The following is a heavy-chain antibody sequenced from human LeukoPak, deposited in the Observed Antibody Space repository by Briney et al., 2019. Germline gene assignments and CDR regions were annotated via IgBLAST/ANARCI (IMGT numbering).Heavy chain of an antibody. V-gene: IGHV4-61*02. CDR3: GRAPYGPLDH. J-gene: IGHJ4*02. D-gene: IGHD3-10*01. CDR1: GDSISSGSYF. CDR2: ISTTGST. Sequence: PSETLSLTCTVSGDSISSGSYFWSWIRQPAGKGLEWIGRISTTGSTNYNPSLKSRISISAVTSKNQFSLSLTSVTAADTAVYYCGRAPYGPLDHWGQGILVTVSS.